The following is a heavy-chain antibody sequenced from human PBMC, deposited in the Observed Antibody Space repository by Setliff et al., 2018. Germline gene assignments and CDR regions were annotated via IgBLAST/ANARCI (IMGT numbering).Heavy chain of an antibody. D-gene: IGHD3-16*02. V-gene: IGHV1-2*06. Sequence: ASVKVSCKASGYTFTGYYMHWVRQAPGQGLEWMGRINPNSGGTNYAQKFQGRVTMTRDTSISTAYVELSRLRSDDTAVYYCARVKAPALYYYMDIWGKGTTVTVSS. CDR3: ARVKAPALYYYMDI. CDR2: INPNSGGT. CDR1: GYTFTGYY. J-gene: IGHJ6*03.